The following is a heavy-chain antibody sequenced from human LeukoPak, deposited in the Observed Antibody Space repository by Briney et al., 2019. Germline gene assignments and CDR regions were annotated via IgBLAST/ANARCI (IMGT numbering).Heavy chain of an antibody. CDR1: GYTFTIYG. V-gene: IGHV1-18*01. CDR2: ISANNGNT. Sequence: ASVKVSCKASGYTFTIYGFSWVRQAPGQGLEWMGWISANNGNTNYAQNLQGRVTMTTDTSTNTAYMELRSLRSDDTAVYYCATDPGYLSYMDVWGKGTTVTVSS. CDR3: ATDPGYLSYMDV. D-gene: IGHD5-18*01. J-gene: IGHJ6*03.